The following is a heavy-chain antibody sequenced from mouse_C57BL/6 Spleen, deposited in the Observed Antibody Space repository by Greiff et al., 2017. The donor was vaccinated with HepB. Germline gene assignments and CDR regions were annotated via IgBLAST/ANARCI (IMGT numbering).Heavy chain of an antibody. V-gene: IGHV2-6-1*01. CDR2: IWSDGST. CDR1: GFSLTSYG. CDR3: ARQVPYYGSSLYYAMDY. J-gene: IGHJ4*01. D-gene: IGHD1-1*01. Sequence: VKLQESGPGLVAPSQSLSITCTVSGFSLTSYGVHWVRQPPGKGLEWLVVIWSDGSTTYNSALKSRLSISKDNSKSQVFLKMNSLQTDDTAMYYCARQVPYYGSSLYYAMDYWGQGTSVTVSS.